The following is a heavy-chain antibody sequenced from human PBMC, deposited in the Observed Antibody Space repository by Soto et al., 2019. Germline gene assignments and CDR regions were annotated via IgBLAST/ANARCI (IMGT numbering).Heavy chain of an antibody. J-gene: IGHJ4*02. CDR1: DGSISSYY. V-gene: IGHV4-59*01. CDR2: IYYSGST. D-gene: IGHD3-16*01. Sequence: SETLSLTCTVSDGSISSYYWSWIRQPPGKGLEWIGYIYYSGSTNYNPSLKSRVTVSVDTSKNQFSLKLSSVTAADTAVYYCARAYVWRAYLDYWGQATLVTVSS. CDR3: ARAYVWRAYLDY.